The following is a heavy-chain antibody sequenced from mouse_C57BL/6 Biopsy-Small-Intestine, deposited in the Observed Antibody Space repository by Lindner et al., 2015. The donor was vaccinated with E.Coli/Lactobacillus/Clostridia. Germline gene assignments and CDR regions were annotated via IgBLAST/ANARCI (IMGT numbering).Heavy chain of an antibody. Sequence: VQLQESGPEAGEAWGFSEDILQGFWLLIYWLRLMNWVKQSHGKSLEWIGRFNPYNGDTFYNQKFRGKATLTVDKSSSTAHMELRSLTSEDSAVYYCARSRGYYDGSPYYFDYWGQGTTLTVSS. CDR3: ARSRGYYDGSPYYFDY. CDR1: LLIYWLR. J-gene: IGHJ2*01. D-gene: IGHD1-1*01. V-gene: IGHV1-20*01. CDR2: FNPYNGDT.